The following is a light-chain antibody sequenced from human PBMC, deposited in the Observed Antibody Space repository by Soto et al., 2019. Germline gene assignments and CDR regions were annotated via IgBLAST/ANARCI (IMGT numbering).Light chain of an antibody. CDR3: LQDFTYPFT. V-gene: IGKV1-6*01. CDR2: AAS. CDR1: QGIDKD. J-gene: IGKJ3*01. Sequence: AIPITHSPSSLSASVVDTVTLTCRASQGIDKDLGWYQQKPGKAPNLLIHAASTLQSGVPSRFSGSGSGTDFALTISSLQPEDFATYYCLQDFTYPFTFGPGTKVDIK.